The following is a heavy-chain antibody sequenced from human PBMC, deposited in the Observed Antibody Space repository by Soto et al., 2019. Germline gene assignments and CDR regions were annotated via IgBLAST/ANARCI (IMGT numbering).Heavy chain of an antibody. CDR3: ARDSRRPKNSSSWLT. CDR2: IYYSGST. V-gene: IGHV4-30-4*01. Sequence: PSETLSLTCTVSGGSISSGDYYWSWIRQPPGKGLEWIGYIYYSGSTYYNPSLKSRVTISVDTSKNQFSLKLSSVTAADTAVYYCARDSRRPKNSSSWLTWGQGTLVTVSS. D-gene: IGHD6-13*01. CDR1: GGSISSGDYY. J-gene: IGHJ5*02.